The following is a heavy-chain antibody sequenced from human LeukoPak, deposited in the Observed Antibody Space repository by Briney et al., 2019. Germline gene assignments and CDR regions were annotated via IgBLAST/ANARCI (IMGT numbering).Heavy chain of an antibody. CDR1: GFTVSSNY. J-gene: IGHJ4*02. CDR2: IYSGGST. V-gene: IGHV3-53*01. D-gene: IGHD3-22*01. CDR3: ARRSYYYDSGYFDY. Sequence: GGSLRLSCAASGFTVSSNYMSWVRQAPGKGLEWVSVIYSGGSTYYADSVKGRFTISRDNSKNTLYLQMNSLRAEDTAVYYCARRSYYYDSGYFDYWGQGTLVTVSS.